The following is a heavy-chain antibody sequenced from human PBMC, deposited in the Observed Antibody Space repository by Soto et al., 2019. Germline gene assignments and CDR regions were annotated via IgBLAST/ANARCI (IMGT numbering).Heavy chain of an antibody. V-gene: IGHV3-23*01. CDR2: TTGSGDTT. D-gene: IGHD2-2*01. Sequence: EVQLLESGGGLVQPGGSLRLSCAASGFTFRFYSMSWVRQAPGKGLEWVSCTTGSGDTTSYADSVKGRFTLSRDNSKNTLYLPMTSLRADDTAVYYCAAPVPAATPYDSSNVDVWGHGTTVTVSS. CDR3: AAPVPAATPYDSSNVDV. J-gene: IGHJ6*02. CDR1: GFTFRFYS.